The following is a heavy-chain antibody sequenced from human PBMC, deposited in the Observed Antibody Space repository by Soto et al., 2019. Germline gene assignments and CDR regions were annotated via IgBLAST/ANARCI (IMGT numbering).Heavy chain of an antibody. Sequence: SETLSLTCTVSGGSISSSSYYWGWIRQPPGKGLEWIGSIYYSGSTYYNPSLKSRVTISVDTSKNQFSLKLSSVTAADTAVYYCARFYYGGFDPWGQGTLVTVSS. J-gene: IGHJ5*02. CDR3: ARFYYGGFDP. V-gene: IGHV4-39*01. D-gene: IGHD3-10*01. CDR2: IYYSGST. CDR1: GGSISSSSYY.